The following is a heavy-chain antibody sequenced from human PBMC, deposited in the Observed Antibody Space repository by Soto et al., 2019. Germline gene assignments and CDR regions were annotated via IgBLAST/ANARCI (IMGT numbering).Heavy chain of an antibody. Sequence: SETLSLTCTVSGGTISSWYWSWFRQPPGKGLEWIGYIYYSGSTNCNPSLKSRVTISVDTSKNQFSLKLSSVTAADTAVYYCARRYGSAIVYWGQGTLVTVSS. J-gene: IGHJ4*02. CDR2: IYYSGST. D-gene: IGHD1-26*01. CDR1: GGTISSWY. CDR3: ARRYGSAIVY. V-gene: IGHV4-59*08.